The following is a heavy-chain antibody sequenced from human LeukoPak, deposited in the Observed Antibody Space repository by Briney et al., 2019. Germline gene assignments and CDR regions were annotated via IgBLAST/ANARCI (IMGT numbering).Heavy chain of an antibody. V-gene: IGHV3-30*04. CDR1: GFSFSSYA. CDR3: ARDIRGYNPFDY. D-gene: IGHD5-24*01. Sequence: PGGSLRLSCAASGFSFSSYAMHWVRQTPDKGLEWVALMSYDGSNKYDADSVKGRFTISRDNAKNSLYLQMKSLRDEDTAVYYCARDIRGYNPFDYWGQGTLVTVSS. CDR2: MSYDGSNK. J-gene: IGHJ4*02.